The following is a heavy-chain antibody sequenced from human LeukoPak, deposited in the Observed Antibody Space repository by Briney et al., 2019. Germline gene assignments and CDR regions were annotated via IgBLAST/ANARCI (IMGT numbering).Heavy chain of an antibody. CDR2: ISYDGSNE. V-gene: IGHV3-30-3*01. D-gene: IGHD3-22*01. J-gene: IGHJ4*02. Sequence: GGSLRLSCAASGFTFSSYAMHWVRQAPGKGLEWVAVISYDGSNEYYADSVKGRFTISRDNSENTLYLQMNSLRAEDTAVYYCAGVDYYDSSGWPYFDYWGQGTLVTVSS. CDR1: GFTFSSYA. CDR3: AGVDYYDSSGWPYFDY.